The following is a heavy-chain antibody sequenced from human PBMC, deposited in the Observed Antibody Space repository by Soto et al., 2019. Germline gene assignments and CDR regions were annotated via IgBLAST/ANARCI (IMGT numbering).Heavy chain of an antibody. V-gene: IGHV3-30-3*01. CDR2: ISYDGSNK. D-gene: IGHD6-19*01. Sequence: QVQLVESGGGVVQPGRSLRLSCAASGFTFSSYAMHWVRQAPGKGLEWVAVISYDGSNKYYADSVKGRFTISRDNSKNPLYLQMNSLRAEDTAVYYCARDTSQEWLVLFDYWGQGTLVTVSS. CDR3: ARDTSQEWLVLFDY. J-gene: IGHJ4*02. CDR1: GFTFSSYA.